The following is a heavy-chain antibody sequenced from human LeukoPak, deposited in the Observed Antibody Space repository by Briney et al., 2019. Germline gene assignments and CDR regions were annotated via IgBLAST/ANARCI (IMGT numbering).Heavy chain of an antibody. CDR2: INPSGGST. J-gene: IGHJ5*02. Sequence: ASVKVSCKASGYTFTSYYMHWVRQAPGQGLEWMGIINPSGGSTSYAQKFQGRVTMTRDTSTRTVYMELSSLRSEDTAVYYCARDLVVVVASLRCNWFDPWGQGTLVTVSS. CDR3: ARDLVVVVASLRCNWFDP. V-gene: IGHV1-46*01. D-gene: IGHD2-15*01. CDR1: GYTFTSYY.